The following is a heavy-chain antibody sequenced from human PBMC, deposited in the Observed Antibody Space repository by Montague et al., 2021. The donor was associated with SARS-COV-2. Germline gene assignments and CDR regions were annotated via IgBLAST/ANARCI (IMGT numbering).Heavy chain of an antibody. CDR2: IWYDGSNK. Sequence: SLRLSCAASGFTSSSYGMHLVRQAPGKGLEWAAVIWYDGSNKYYADSVKGRFTISRDNSKNTLYLQMNSLRAEDTAVYYCARDRYYYGSGSLDAFDIWGQGTMVTVSS. J-gene: IGHJ3*02. V-gene: IGHV3-33*01. CDR1: GFTSSSYG. D-gene: IGHD3-10*01. CDR3: ARDRYYYGSGSLDAFDI.